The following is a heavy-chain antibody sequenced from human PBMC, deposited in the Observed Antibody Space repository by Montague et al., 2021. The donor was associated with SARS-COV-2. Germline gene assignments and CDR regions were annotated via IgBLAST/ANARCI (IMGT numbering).Heavy chain of an antibody. CDR3: ARGRIEVSMIVVVLTGASYYMDV. D-gene: IGHD3-22*01. Sequence: SETLSLTCAVSGGSFSGRNWRWIRKRQGKGLEWIGEMNNSGSTNYNPSLKSRVTISVDTSKTQFSLKLHSVTAADTAVYYCARGRIEVSMIVVVLTGASYYMDVWGKGTTVTVSS. CDR2: MNNSGST. V-gene: IGHV4-34*01. CDR1: GGSFSGRN. J-gene: IGHJ6*03.